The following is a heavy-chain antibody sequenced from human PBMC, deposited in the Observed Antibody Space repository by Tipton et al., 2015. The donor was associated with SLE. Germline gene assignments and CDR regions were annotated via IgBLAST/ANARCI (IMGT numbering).Heavy chain of an antibody. CDR1: GFTFSSYD. D-gene: IGHD1-26*01. V-gene: IGHV3-33*08. J-gene: IGHJ4*02. CDR3: ARDRYGSIDY. CDR2: IWYDGTNK. Sequence: RSLRLSCAASGFTFSSYDMQWVRQAPGKGLEWVAVIWYDGTNKYYADSVKGRFTISRDNSKNTLYLQMNSLRVEDTAVYYCARDRYGSIDYWGQGALVTVSS.